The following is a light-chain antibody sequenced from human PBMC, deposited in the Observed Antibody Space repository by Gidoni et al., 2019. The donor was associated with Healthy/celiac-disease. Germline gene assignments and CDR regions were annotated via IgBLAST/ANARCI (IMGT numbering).Light chain of an antibody. J-gene: IGKJ1*01. CDR2: GAS. Sequence: ELVLTQSPGTLSLSPGERATLSCRASQSVSSSYLAWYQQKPGQAPRRLIYGASSRATGIPDRFSGSGSGTDFTLTISRREPEDFAVYYCQQYGSSPWTFXQXTKVEIK. CDR3: QQYGSSPWT. V-gene: IGKV3-20*01. CDR1: QSVSSSY.